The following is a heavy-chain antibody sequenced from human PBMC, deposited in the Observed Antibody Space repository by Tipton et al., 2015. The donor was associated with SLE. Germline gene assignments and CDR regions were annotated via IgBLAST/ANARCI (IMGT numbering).Heavy chain of an antibody. CDR2: VYPGDSDA. V-gene: IGHV5-51*01. D-gene: IGHD5-24*01. CDR1: GYSFTTYW. CDR3: ARHGGGRWLPNYFYYYMDV. J-gene: IGHJ6*03. Sequence: QLVQSGAEVKKPGESLKISCKASGYSFTTYWIGWVRQMPGKGLEWMGIVYPGDSDARYSPSFQGQVTISADKSINTAYLQWSSLNASDTAIYYCARHGGGRWLPNYFYYYMDVWGKGTTVTVSS.